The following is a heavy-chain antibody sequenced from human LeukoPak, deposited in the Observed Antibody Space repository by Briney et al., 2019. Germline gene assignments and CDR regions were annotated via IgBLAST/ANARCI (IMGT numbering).Heavy chain of an antibody. Sequence: GGPLRLSCAASGFTFSSYEMNWVRQAPGKGLEWLSHISSSSSTIYYADSVKGRFTISRDNAKNSLYLQMNSLRAEDTAVYYCARGTFTPGPWGQGTLVTVSS. CDR2: ISSSSSTI. CDR1: GFTFSSYE. V-gene: IGHV3-48*01. CDR3: ARGTFTPGP. J-gene: IGHJ5*02.